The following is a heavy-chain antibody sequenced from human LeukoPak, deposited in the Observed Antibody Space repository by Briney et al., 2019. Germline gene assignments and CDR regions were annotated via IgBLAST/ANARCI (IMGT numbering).Heavy chain of an antibody. Sequence: GASVKVSCKASGYTFTGYYMHWVRQAPGQGLEWMGWINPNSGGTNYAQKFQGRVTMTRDTSISTAYMELSRLRSDDTAVYYCAREDWTSGSILSTHYADVWGKGTTVTVSS. V-gene: IGHV1-2*02. CDR3: AREDWTSGSILSTHYADV. CDR2: INPNSGGT. J-gene: IGHJ6*04. D-gene: IGHD1-26*01. CDR1: GYTFTGYY.